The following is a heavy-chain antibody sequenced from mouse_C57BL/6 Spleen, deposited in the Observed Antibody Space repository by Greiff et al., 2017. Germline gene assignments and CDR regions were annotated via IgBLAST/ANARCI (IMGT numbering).Heavy chain of an antibody. D-gene: IGHD2-5*01. Sequence: QVQLQQPGAELVKPGASVKLSCKASGYTFTSYWMHWVKQRPGQGLEWIGMIHPNSGSTNYNEKFKSKATLTVDKSSSTAYMQLSSLTSEDSAVYYCGREGSNYPSYWYFDGWGTGTTVTVSS. CDR1: GYTFTSYW. CDR2: IHPNSGST. CDR3: GREGSNYPSYWYFDG. V-gene: IGHV1-64*01. J-gene: IGHJ1*03.